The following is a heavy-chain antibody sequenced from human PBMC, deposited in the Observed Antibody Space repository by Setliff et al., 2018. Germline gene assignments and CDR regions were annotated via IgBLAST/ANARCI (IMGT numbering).Heavy chain of an antibody. J-gene: IGHJ4*02. CDR3: XXXXGSGSRRDY. Sequence: PSETLSLTCTVSGGSISSSSYYWGWIRQPPGKGLEWIGSIYYSGSTYYNPSLXSRVTXXXXTXXXXXXXXXXXXXXXXXXVYXXXXXXGSGSRRDYWGQGXLVTVSS. V-gene: IGHV4-39*01. CDR2: IYYSGST. D-gene: IGHD3-10*01. CDR1: GGSISSSSYY.